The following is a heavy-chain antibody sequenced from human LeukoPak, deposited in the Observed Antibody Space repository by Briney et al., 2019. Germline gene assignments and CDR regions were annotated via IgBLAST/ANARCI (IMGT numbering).Heavy chain of an antibody. CDR3: ARVDDYYYYGMDV. D-gene: IGHD3-9*01. CDR2: TYYSGST. Sequence: SETLSLTCTVSGGSISSYYWSWIRQPPGKGLEWIGYTYYSGSTNYNPSLKSRVTISVDTSKNQFSLKLSSVTAADTAVYYCARVDDYYYYGMDVWGQGTTVTVSS. CDR1: GGSISSYY. V-gene: IGHV4-59*01. J-gene: IGHJ6*02.